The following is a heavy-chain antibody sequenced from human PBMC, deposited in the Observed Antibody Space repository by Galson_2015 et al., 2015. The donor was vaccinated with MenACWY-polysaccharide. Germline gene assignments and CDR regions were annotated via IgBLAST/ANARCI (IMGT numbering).Heavy chain of an antibody. CDR2: INPSGGGT. Sequence: SVKVSCKADGYPSNIYYMHWVRQAPGQGPEWMGTINPSGGGTSSAQKFQGRVTMTRDTSTSTVYMELSILRSEDTAVYYCARGRYCSGPSCSNYYYYYGMDVWGQGTTVTVSS. CDR1: GYPSNIYY. D-gene: IGHD2-2*01. CDR3: ARGRYCSGPSCSNYYYYYGMDV. V-gene: IGHV1-46*02. J-gene: IGHJ6*02.